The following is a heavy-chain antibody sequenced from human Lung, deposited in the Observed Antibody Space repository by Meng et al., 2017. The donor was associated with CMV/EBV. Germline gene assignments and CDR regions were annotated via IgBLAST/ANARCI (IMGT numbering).Heavy chain of an antibody. V-gene: IGHV3-13*01. CDR2: IDISDDT. CDR3: ARGRLYDSSSGYSHHDNFDL. Sequence: ESXKIXXAASGFTFSNYDMHWVRQATGKGLEWVSSIDISDDTYYLGAVRGRFTISRENAKKSLYLQMKSMIAGDTAVYYCARGRLYDSSSGYSHHDNFDLWGQGTXVTVAS. D-gene: IGHD3-3*01. CDR1: GFTFSNYD. J-gene: IGHJ3*01.